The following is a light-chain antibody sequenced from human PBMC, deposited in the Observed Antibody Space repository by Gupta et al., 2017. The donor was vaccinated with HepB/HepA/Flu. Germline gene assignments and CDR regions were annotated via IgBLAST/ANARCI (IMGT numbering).Light chain of an antibody. V-gene: IGKV3-20*01. CDR3: QQEYNSPWT. Sequence: EIVLTQSPGTLSFSPGESATLSCRASQSVISSYLPWYQQKPGQAPRLLIYGASTRVNGVPDRFSGSGCGTEFTLTISRREPEDSAVYYCQQEYNSPWTFGQWTKVEIK. CDR1: QSVISSY. J-gene: IGKJ1*01. CDR2: GAS.